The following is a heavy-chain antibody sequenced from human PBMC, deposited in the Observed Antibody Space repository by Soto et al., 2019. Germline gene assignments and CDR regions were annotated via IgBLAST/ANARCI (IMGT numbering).Heavy chain of an antibody. D-gene: IGHD3-10*01. CDR3: ARLGSLWFGETSGDESDY. J-gene: IGHJ4*02. CDR1: GGSISSSSYY. V-gene: IGHV4-39*01. CDR2: IYYSGST. Sequence: QLQLQESGPGLVKPSETLSLTCTVSGGSISSSSYYWGWIRQPPGKGLEWIGSIYYSGSTYYNPSLKSRVTISVDTSKNQFSLKLSSVTAADTAVYYCARLGSLWFGETSGDESDYWGQGTLVTVSS.